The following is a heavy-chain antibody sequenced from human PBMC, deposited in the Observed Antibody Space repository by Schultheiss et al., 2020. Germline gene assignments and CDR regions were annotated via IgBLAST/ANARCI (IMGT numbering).Heavy chain of an antibody. Sequence: GGSLRLSCAASGFTFSSYSMNWVRQAPGKGLEWVSYISTSGSTIYYADSVKGRFTISRDNSKNTLYLQMNSLRAEDTAVYYCAKDSDSGSRLLGAFDIWGQGTMVTVSS. D-gene: IGHD1-26*01. CDR3: AKDSDSGSRLLGAFDI. V-gene: IGHV3-48*01. CDR2: ISTSGSTI. CDR1: GFTFSSYS. J-gene: IGHJ3*02.